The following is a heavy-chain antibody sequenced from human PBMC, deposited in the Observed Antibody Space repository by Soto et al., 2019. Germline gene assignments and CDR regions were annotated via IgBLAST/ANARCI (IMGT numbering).Heavy chain of an antibody. Sequence: ASVKVSCKASGYTFTGYYMHWVRQAPGQGLEWMGIINPSGGSTSYAQKFQGRVTMTRDTSTSTVYMELSSLRSEDTAVYYCARDGGDGYNPGAFDIWGQGTMVTVSS. V-gene: IGHV1-46*01. D-gene: IGHD3-16*01. CDR2: INPSGGST. CDR3: ARDGGDGYNPGAFDI. J-gene: IGHJ3*02. CDR1: GYTFTGYY.